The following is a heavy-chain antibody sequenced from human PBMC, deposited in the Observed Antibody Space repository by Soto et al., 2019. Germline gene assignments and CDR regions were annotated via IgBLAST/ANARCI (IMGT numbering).Heavy chain of an antibody. CDR1: GYTFTSYG. D-gene: IGHD3-22*01. J-gene: IGHJ5*02. CDR2: ISAYNGNT. V-gene: IGHV1-18*01. Sequence: ASVKVSCKASGYTFTSYGISWVRQAPGQGLEWMGWISAYNGNTNYAQKLQGRVTMTTDTSTSTAYMELRSLRSDDTAVDYCARNYYDSSGPRPWFDPWGQGTRVTASS. CDR3: ARNYYDSSGPRPWFDP.